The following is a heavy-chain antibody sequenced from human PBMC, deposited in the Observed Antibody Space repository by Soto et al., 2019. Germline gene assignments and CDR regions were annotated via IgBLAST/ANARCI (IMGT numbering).Heavy chain of an antibody. D-gene: IGHD3-16*02. V-gene: IGHV4-59*01. CDR1: GVSISSYY. J-gene: IGHJ4*02. CDR3: VREEYIRYGHAIDH. CDR2: NYYSGTT. Sequence: SETLSLTGAVCGVSISSYYWSWIRQPPGKGLEWIGYNYYSGTTNYNPSLKSRVTISVETSKNQFFLRLTSVTAADTAVYYCVREEYIRYGHAIDHLGPGTLVTFCS.